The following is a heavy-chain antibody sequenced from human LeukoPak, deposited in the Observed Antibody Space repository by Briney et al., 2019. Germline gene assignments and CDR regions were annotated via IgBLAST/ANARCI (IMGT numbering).Heavy chain of an antibody. CDR3: ARTATRYYYYGMDV. D-gene: IGHD2-21*02. Sequence: SETLSLTCTVSGGSISSYYWSWIRQPPGKGLEWIGYIYYSGSTNYNPSLKSRVTISVDTSKDQFSLKLSSVTAADTAVYYCARTATRYYYYGMDVWGQGTTVTVSS. J-gene: IGHJ6*02. CDR2: IYYSGST. CDR1: GGSISSYY. V-gene: IGHV4-59*01.